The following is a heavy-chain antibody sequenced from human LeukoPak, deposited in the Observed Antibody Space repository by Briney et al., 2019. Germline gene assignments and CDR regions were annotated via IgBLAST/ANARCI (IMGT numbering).Heavy chain of an antibody. J-gene: IGHJ3*02. CDR2: IWYGGSNK. CDR3: AKEDHKYSSSRDAFDI. V-gene: IGHV3-30*02. D-gene: IGHD6-13*01. CDR1: GFTFSSYW. Sequence: GGSLRLSCAASGFTFSSYWMSWVRQAPGKGLEWVAVIWYGGSNKYYADSVKGRFTISRDNSKNTLYLQMNSLRAEDTAVYYCAKEDHKYSSSRDAFDIWGQGTMVTVSS.